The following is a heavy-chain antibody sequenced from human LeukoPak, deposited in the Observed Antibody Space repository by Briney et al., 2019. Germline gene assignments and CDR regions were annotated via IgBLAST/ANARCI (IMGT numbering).Heavy chain of an antibody. CDR3: ARDRGAGVGATLGYFDY. CDR2: IIPIFGTA. CDR1: GGTFSSCA. V-gene: IGHV1-69*05. J-gene: IGHJ4*02. D-gene: IGHD1-26*01. Sequence: SVKVSCKASGGTFSSCAISWVRQAPGQGLEWMGGIIPIFGTANYAQKFQGRVTITTDESTSTAYMELSSLRSEDTAVYYCARDRGAGVGATLGYFDYWGQGTLVTVSS.